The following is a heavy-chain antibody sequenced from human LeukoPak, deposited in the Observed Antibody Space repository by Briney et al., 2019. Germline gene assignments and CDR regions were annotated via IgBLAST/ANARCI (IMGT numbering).Heavy chain of an antibody. J-gene: IGHJ4*02. V-gene: IGHV3-7*01. CDR2: ISPDGSDK. CDR1: GFTFSSYA. Sequence: GGSLRLSCAASGFTFSSYAMGWVRQAPGKGLEWVGTISPDGSDKYYVDSVKGRFTISRDNAKTSLYLQINSLRADDTALYFCARGIVEVAGVSDHFDYWGQGTLITVSS. D-gene: IGHD2-2*01. CDR3: ARGIVEVAGVSDHFDY.